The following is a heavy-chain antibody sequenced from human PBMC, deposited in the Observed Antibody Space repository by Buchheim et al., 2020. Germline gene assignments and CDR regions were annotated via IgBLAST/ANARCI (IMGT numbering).Heavy chain of an antibody. V-gene: IGHV4-34*01. D-gene: IGHD5-24*01. CDR3: ARGGRSIIRNGYTSDGADY. J-gene: IGHJ4*02. CDR2: INHSGST. CDR1: GGSFSRYY. Sequence: QVQPQQWGAGLLKPSETLSLTCAVYGGSFSRYYWDWIRQPPGKGLEWIGEINHSGSTNYNPSLKSRVTISVDTSKSQFSLKLSSVTAADTAVYYCARGGRSIIRNGYTSDGADYWGQGTL.